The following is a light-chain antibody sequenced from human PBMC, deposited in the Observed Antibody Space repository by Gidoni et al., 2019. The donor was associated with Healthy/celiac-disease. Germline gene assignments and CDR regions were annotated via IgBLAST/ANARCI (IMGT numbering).Light chain of an antibody. CDR1: QSISSW. CDR2: KAS. Sequence: IQMTQSPSTLSASVGDRVTITSRASQSISSWLAWYQQKPGKAPKLLIYKASSLESGVPSRFSGSVSGTEFTLTISSLQPDDFATYYCQQYKSYPLTCGGGTKVEIK. J-gene: IGKJ4*01. V-gene: IGKV1-5*03. CDR3: QQYKSYPLT.